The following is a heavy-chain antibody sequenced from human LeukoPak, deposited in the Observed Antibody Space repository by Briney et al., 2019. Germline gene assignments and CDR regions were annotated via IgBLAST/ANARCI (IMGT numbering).Heavy chain of an antibody. D-gene: IGHD3-22*01. J-gene: IGHJ3*02. V-gene: IGHV3-74*01. Sequence: PGGSLRLSCAASGFTFSSYWMHWVRQAPGKGLVWVSRINSDGSSTSYADSVKGRFTISRDNAKNTLYLQMNSLRAEDTAVYYCAREFYYYDSSGYLFDAFDIWGQGTMVTVSS. CDR2: INSDGSST. CDR3: AREFYYYDSSGYLFDAFDI. CDR1: GFTFSSYW.